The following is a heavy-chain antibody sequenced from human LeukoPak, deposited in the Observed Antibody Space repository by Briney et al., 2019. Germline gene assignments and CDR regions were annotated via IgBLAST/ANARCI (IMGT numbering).Heavy chain of an antibody. Sequence: SETLSLTCAVYGGSFSSYYWSWIRQPAGKGLEWIGRIYTSGSTNYNPSLKSRVTMSVDTSKNQFSLKLSSVTAADTAVYYCARGLGYSYGYDWLDPWGQGTLVTVSS. D-gene: IGHD5-18*01. CDR2: IYTSGST. V-gene: IGHV4-59*10. CDR1: GGSFSSYY. J-gene: IGHJ5*02. CDR3: ARGLGYSYGYDWLDP.